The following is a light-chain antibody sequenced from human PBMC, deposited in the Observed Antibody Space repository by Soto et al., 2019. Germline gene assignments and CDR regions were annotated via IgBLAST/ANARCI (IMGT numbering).Light chain of an antibody. Sequence: QSALTQPASVSGSPGQSITISCTGTSSDVGSYNLVSWYQQHPGKAPKLMIYEVSKRPSGVSNRFSGSKSGNTASLTISGLQAEDEADHYCCSYAGRSYVFGTGTKVTVL. CDR2: EVS. V-gene: IGLV2-23*02. J-gene: IGLJ1*01. CDR1: SSDVGSYNL. CDR3: CSYAGRSYV.